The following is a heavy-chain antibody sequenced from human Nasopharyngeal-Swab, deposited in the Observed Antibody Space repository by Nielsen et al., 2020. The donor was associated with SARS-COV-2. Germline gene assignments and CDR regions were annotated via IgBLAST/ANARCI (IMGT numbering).Heavy chain of an antibody. CDR3: AREIGRGDHTGDY. CDR1: GFTFSDYY. Sequence: GESLKMSCAASGFTFSDYYMSWIRQAPGKGLEWVSYISSSGSTIYYADSVKGRFTISRDNAKNSLYLQMNSLRAEDTAVYYCAREIGRGDHTGDYWGQGTLVTVSS. CDR2: ISSSGSTI. J-gene: IGHJ4*02. V-gene: IGHV3-11*01. D-gene: IGHD3-16*01.